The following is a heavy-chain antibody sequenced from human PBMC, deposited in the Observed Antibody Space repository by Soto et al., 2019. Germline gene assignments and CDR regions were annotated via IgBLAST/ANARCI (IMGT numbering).Heavy chain of an antibody. CDR2: IYYSGST. CDR3: ARDRWFDP. J-gene: IGHJ5*02. V-gene: IGHV4-59*01. CDR1: GGSISSYY. Sequence: SETLSLTCTVSGGSISSYYWSWIRQPPGKGLDWIGYIYYSGSTNYNPSLKSRVTISVDTSKNQFSLKLSSVTAADTAVYYCARDRWFDPWGQGTLVTVSS.